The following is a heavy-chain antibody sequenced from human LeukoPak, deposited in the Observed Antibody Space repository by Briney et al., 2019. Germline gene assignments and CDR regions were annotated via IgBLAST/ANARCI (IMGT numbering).Heavy chain of an antibody. D-gene: IGHD2/OR15-2a*01. CDR2: IDPSGGSI. CDR3: ARASGPYCNSVSCYLWFDP. Sequence: GASVKVSCKASGYTFSNYYIHWVRQAPGQGLEWMGIIDPSGGSINYAQNFQGRVTMTRDMSTSTVYMELSSLRSEDTAVYYCARASGPYCNSVSCYLWFDPWGQGTLVTVSS. V-gene: IGHV1-46*01. J-gene: IGHJ5*02. CDR1: GYTFSNYY.